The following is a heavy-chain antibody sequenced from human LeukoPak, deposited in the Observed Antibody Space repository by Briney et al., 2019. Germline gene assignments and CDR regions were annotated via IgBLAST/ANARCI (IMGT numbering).Heavy chain of an antibody. V-gene: IGHV3-15*01. D-gene: IGHD2-21*02. CDR1: GFTFSNAW. Sequence: PGGSLRLSCAASGFTFSNAWMSWVRQAPGKGLEWVGRIKSKTDGGTTDYAAPVKGRFTISRDDSKNTLYLQMNSLKTEDTAVYYCTTGGGHIVVVTAIQTSPYFDYWGQGTLVTVSS. J-gene: IGHJ4*02. CDR2: IKSKTDGGTT. CDR3: TTGGGHIVVVTAIQTSPYFDY.